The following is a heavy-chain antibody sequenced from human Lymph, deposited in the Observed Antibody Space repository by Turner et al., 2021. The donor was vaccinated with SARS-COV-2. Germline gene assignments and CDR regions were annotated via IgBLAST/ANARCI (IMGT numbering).Heavy chain of an antibody. CDR2: ISYDGSNK. CDR3: ARYASGGYFYYGMDV. Sequence: QVQLVEAGGGVVQPGRSLRLPCASYGFTFSTYAFYWVRQAPGKGLEWVAVISYDGSNKYYAVSVKGRFTISRDNSKNTLYLQTNSLRAEDTAVYYCARYASGGYFYYGMDVWGQGTTVTVSS. V-gene: IGHV3-30*04. CDR1: GFTFSTYA. D-gene: IGHD3-10*01. J-gene: IGHJ6*02.